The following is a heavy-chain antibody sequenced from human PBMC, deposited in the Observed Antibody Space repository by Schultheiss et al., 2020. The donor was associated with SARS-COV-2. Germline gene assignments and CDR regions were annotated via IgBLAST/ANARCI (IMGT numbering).Heavy chain of an antibody. V-gene: IGHV3-48*02. CDR2: ISTSSSTF. J-gene: IGHJ4*02. CDR3: ARGPYIVEVPLDIDY. Sequence: GGSLRLSCAASGFTFSTYSMNWVRQAPGKGLEWISYISTSSSTFYYVDSVKARFTISRDNAKNSLFLQINSLRDEDTAVYYCARGPYIVEVPLDIDYWGQGTLVTVSS. CDR1: GFTFSTYS. D-gene: IGHD2-2*01.